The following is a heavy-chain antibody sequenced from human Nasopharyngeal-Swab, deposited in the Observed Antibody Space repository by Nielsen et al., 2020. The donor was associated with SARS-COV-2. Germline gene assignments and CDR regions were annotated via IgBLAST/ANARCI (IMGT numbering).Heavy chain of an antibody. CDR3: AKDRDSGDDSDDYYHYYGMDV. CDR1: GFTFSTYD. V-gene: IGHV3-23*01. Sequence: GESLKISCAASGFTFSTYDMSWVRQAPGKGLEWVSGISGSGESTHYADSVKGRFTISRDNSKNTLYLQMNSLRAEDTAVYYCAKDRDSGDDSDDYYHYYGMDVWGQGTTVTVSS. J-gene: IGHJ6*02. CDR2: ISGSGEST. D-gene: IGHD5-12*01.